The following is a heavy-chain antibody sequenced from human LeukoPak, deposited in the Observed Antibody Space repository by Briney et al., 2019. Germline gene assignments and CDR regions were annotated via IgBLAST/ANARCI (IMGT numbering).Heavy chain of an antibody. CDR1: GSSFSTNP. CDR3: VKEHVDRAFTRSFEI. V-gene: IGHV3-23*01. J-gene: IGHJ3*02. CDR2: ISPDRT. Sequence: VGSLRLSCAASGSSFSTNPMSWVRQAPGKGLEWVSAISPDRTYYADSVKGRLTISRDNYKNTVDLHINSPRAEDTAIYYCVKEHVDRAFTRSFEIWGQGTVVTVSS. D-gene: IGHD3-10*01.